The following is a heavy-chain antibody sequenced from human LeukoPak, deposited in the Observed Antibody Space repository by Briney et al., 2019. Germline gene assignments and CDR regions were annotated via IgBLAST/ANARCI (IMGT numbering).Heavy chain of an antibody. CDR3: ANALWFADSDGDY. V-gene: IGHV3-23*01. Sequence: GGSLRLSCAASGITFSAYDMTWVRRTPGQGLEWVSAISRSGGSTFYADSVKGRFTISRDNSKNTLYLQMNSLRAEDTAVYYCANALWFADSDGDYWGQGTLVTVSS. D-gene: IGHD3-10*01. J-gene: IGHJ4*02. CDR1: GITFSAYD. CDR2: ISRSGGST.